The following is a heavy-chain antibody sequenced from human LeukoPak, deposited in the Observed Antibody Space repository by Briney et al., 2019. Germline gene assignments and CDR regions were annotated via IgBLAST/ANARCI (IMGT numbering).Heavy chain of an antibody. J-gene: IGHJ4*02. CDR2: IWYDGSHK. Sequence: GGSLRLSCVASGFSFSNYGMHWVRQAPGKGLEWMAVIWYDGSHKYYADSVKGRFTISRDNSRNTLYLQLNSLRAEDAAVYYCARHLLRGGRGGFDFWGQGTLVTVSS. CDR3: ARHLLRGGRGGFDF. V-gene: IGHV3-33*01. D-gene: IGHD2-15*01. CDR1: GFSFSNYG.